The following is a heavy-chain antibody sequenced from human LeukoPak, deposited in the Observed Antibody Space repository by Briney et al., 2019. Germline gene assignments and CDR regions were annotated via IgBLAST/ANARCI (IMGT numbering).Heavy chain of an antibody. CDR2: IYYSGGT. CDR3: ARLTADGWFDP. Sequence: PSETLSLTCTASGGSISSSSYYWGWIRQPPGKGLEWIGTIYYSGGTYYNPSLRSRVTISVDTSKNQFSPKLSSVTAADTAVYYCARLTADGWFDPWGQGTLVTVSS. J-gene: IGHJ5*02. CDR1: GGSISSSSYY. V-gene: IGHV4-39*07.